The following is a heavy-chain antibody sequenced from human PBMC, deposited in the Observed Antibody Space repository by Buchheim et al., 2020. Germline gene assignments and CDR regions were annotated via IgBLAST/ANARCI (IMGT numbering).Heavy chain of an antibody. Sequence: QVQLVQSGAEVKKPGASVKVSCAASGYTFFNYKMHWVRQAPGQGLEWMGIISPSSGHPRYAQKFQGRVTMTRDTSTSTIYMELSSLRFEDTAVYYCAGDGNHYGDNDLWGQGTLVTVSS. CDR2: ISPSSGHP. CDR3: AGDGNHYGDNDL. D-gene: IGHD4-17*01. V-gene: IGHV1-46*01. CDR1: GYTFFNYK. J-gene: IGHJ4*02.